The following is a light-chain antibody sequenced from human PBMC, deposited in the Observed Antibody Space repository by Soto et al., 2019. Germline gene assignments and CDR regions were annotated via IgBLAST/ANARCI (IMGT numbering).Light chain of an antibody. CDR1: QSVSRY. CDR3: QQYNNWPPSIT. Sequence: EIVFTQSPTTLSVSPGESATISCRAIQSVSRYLAWYQQKPGQAPRLLIYGASTRATGIPARFSGSGSGTEFTLTISSLQSEDFAVYYCQQYNNWPPSITFGQGTRLEIK. V-gene: IGKV3-15*01. J-gene: IGKJ5*01. CDR2: GAS.